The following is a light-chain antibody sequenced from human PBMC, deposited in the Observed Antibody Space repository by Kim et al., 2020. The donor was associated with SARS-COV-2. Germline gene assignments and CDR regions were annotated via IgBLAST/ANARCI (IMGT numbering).Light chain of an antibody. Sequence: PLPQSPSSLSASVGDRVTITCRASQSINKYLNWYQQKPGKAPNLLIYAASSLKSGVPSRFSGSGSGTDFSLTISSLQPEDFATYFCQQSYNLPYAFGKENEL. CDR2: AAS. J-gene: IGKJ2*01. V-gene: IGKV1-39*01. CDR1: QSINKY. CDR3: QQSYNLPYA.